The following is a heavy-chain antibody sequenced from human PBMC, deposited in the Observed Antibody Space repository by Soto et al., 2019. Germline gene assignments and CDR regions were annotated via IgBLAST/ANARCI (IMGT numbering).Heavy chain of an antibody. CDR3: ARDLGRMVRGGSRDF. CDR1: GFTFTSYT. CDR2: ISDFSSYI. J-gene: IGHJ4*02. Sequence: GGSLRLSCAASGFTFTSYTMNWLRQAPGKGLEWVSSISDFSSYIYYADSVKGRFTISRDNAKKSLYLQMNSLRAEDTAVYYCARDLGRMVRGGSRDFWGQGTLVTVSS. V-gene: IGHV3-21*01. D-gene: IGHD3-10*01.